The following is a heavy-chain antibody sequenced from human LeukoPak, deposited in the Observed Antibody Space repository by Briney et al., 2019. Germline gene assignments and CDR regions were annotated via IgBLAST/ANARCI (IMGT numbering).Heavy chain of an antibody. V-gene: IGHV1-69*06. CDR3: ARGNPGIAAAGFRALDI. Sequence: GASVKVSCKASGGTFSSYAISWVRQAPGQGLEWMGGIIPIFGTANYAQKFQGRVTITADKSTSTAYMELSSLRSEDTAVYYCARGNPGIAAAGFRALDIWGQGTMVTVSS. J-gene: IGHJ3*02. CDR1: GGTFSSYA. D-gene: IGHD6-13*01. CDR2: IIPIFGTA.